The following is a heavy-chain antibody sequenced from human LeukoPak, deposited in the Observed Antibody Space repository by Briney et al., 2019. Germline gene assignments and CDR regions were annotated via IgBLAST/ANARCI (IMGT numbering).Heavy chain of an antibody. CDR1: GFTFSSYE. CDR2: ISSSGSTI. D-gene: IGHD1-1*01. J-gene: IGHJ5*02. V-gene: IGHV3-48*03. CDR3: ARDYMGPGRTSGFDP. Sequence: PGGSLRLSCAASGFTFSSYEMNWVRQAPGKGLEWVSYISSSGSTIYYADSVKGRFTISRDNAKNSLYLQMNSLRAEDTAVYYCARDYMGPGRTSGFDPWGQGTLVTVSS.